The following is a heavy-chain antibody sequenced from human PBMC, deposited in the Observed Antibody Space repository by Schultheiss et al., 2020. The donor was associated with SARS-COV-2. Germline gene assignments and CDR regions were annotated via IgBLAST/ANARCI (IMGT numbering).Heavy chain of an antibody. CDR3: ARDSVLRFLEWLSFRPPPPQYYGMDV. J-gene: IGHJ6*02. D-gene: IGHD3-3*01. CDR1: GFTFSDYY. V-gene: IGHV3-11*06. CDR2: ISSSSIDI. Sequence: GGSLRLSCAASGFTFSDYYMSWIRQAPGKGLEWLSFISSSSIDINYADSVKGRFTISRDNAKNSLYLQMNSLRAEDTAVYYCARDSVLRFLEWLSFRPPPPQYYGMDVWGQGTTVTVSS.